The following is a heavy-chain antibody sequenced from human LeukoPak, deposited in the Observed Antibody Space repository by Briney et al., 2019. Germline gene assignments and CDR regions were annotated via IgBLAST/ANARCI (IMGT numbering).Heavy chain of an antibody. CDR3: ARDLYLRSGYPRGY. D-gene: IGHD6-13*01. J-gene: IGHJ4*02. V-gene: IGHV1-2*06. Sequence: ASVKVSCKASGYTFTGYYMHWVRQAPGQGLEWMGRINPNSGGTNYARKFQGRVTMTRDTSISTAYMELSRLRSDDTAVYYCARDLYLRSGYPRGYWGQGTLVTVSS. CDR2: INPNSGGT. CDR1: GYTFTGYY.